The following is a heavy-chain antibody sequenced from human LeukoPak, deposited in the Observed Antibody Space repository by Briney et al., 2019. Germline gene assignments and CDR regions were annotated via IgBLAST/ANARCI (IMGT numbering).Heavy chain of an antibody. Sequence: GSLRLSCAASGFTFSSYAMSWVRQAPGKGLEWVSSISGSGNRTYYADSVKGRFTISRDNSKNTLFLQMNSLRAEDTAVYYCAKNLYCGGGSCYPSALGMDVWGQGTTVTVSS. D-gene: IGHD2-15*01. CDR1: GFTFSSYA. CDR3: AKNLYCGGGSCYPSALGMDV. CDR2: ISGSGNRT. J-gene: IGHJ6*02. V-gene: IGHV3-23*01.